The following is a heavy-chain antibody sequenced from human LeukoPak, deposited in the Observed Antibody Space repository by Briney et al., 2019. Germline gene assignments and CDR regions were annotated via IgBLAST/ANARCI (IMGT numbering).Heavy chain of an antibody. CDR3: ASQGQWRGNWFDP. J-gene: IGHJ5*02. D-gene: IGHD6-19*01. Sequence: PGGSLRLSCAASGFTFSSYSMNWVRQAPGKGLEWVSCISSSSSYIYYADSVKGRFTISRDNAKNSLYLQMNSLRAEDTAVYYCASQGQWRGNWFDPWGQGTLVTVSS. CDR2: ISSSSSYI. CDR1: GFTFSSYS. V-gene: IGHV3-21*01.